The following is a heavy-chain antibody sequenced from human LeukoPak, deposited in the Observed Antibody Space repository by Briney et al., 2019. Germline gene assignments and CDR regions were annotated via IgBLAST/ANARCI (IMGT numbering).Heavy chain of an antibody. CDR1: GFTFSSYS. Sequence: GGSLRLSCAASGFTFSSYSMNWVRQAPGKGLEWVSSISSSSSYIYYADSVKGRFTISRDNAKNSLYLQMDSLRAEDTALYYCASVDYYGSGNYYNDVDYWGQGTLVTVSS. D-gene: IGHD3-10*01. CDR3: ASVDYYGSGNYYNDVDY. V-gene: IGHV3-21*01. CDR2: ISSSSSYI. J-gene: IGHJ4*02.